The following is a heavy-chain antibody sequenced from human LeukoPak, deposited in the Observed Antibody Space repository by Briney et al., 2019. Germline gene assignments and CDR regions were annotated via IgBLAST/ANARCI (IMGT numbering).Heavy chain of an antibody. V-gene: IGHV1-2*02. CDR2: INPNSGGT. J-gene: IGHJ4*02. CDR3: ARDCGAAAGEYYFDY. D-gene: IGHD6-13*01. Sequence: ASVKVSCKASGYTFTGYYMHWVRQAPGQGLEWMGWINPNSGGTNYAQKFQGRVTMTRDTSISTAYMELSRLRSDDTAVYYCARDCGAAAGEYYFDYWGQGTLVTVSS. CDR1: GYTFTGYY.